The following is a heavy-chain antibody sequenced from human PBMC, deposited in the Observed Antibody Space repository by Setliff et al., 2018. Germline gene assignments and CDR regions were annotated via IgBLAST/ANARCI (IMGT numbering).Heavy chain of an antibody. J-gene: IGHJ4*02. D-gene: IGHD2-2*02. CDR2: ISDSGGST. CDR3: AKGGSTSCYTEADY. V-gene: IGHV3-23*01. Sequence: PGGSQRLSCVASGFTLSTYAMSWVRQAPGKGLEWVSVISDSGGSTYYADSVKGRFTISRDNSKNTLYLQMLSLRAEDTAVYYCAKGGSTSCYTEADYWGQGTLVTVSS. CDR1: GFTLSTYA.